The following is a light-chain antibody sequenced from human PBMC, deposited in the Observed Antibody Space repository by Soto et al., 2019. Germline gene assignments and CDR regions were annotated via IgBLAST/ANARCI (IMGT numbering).Light chain of an antibody. Sequence: EIVLTQSPGTLSLSPGERATLSCRASQSVSSSYLAWYQQKPGQAPRLLIYGASSRATGVPARFSGSGSGTEFTLTISSLQSEDSAVYFCQQYANWPKTFGQGTKVEIK. CDR1: QSVSSSY. CDR3: QQYANWPKT. V-gene: IGKV3-20*01. CDR2: GAS. J-gene: IGKJ1*01.